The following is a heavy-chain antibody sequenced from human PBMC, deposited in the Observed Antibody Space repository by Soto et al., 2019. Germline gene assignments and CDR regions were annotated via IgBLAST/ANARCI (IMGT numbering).Heavy chain of an antibody. CDR1: GVNVSSNY. Sequence: PVWSHSLSCAAAGVNVSSNYMSWVRQAPGKGLEWVSVIYSGGSTYYADSVKGRFTISRDNSKNTLYLQMSSLRAEDTAVYYCVKGYYYDSSGSYFDYWGQGTLVTVS. V-gene: IGHV3-53*05. D-gene: IGHD3-22*01. CDR3: VKGYYYDSSGSYFDY. J-gene: IGHJ4*02. CDR2: IYSGGST.